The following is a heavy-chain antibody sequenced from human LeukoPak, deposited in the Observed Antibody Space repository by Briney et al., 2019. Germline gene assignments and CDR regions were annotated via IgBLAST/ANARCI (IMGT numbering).Heavy chain of an antibody. CDR2: ISSSSSTI. J-gene: IGHJ5*02. V-gene: IGHV3-48*01. CDR3: ARDLSSGS. D-gene: IGHD2/OR15-2a*01. CDR1: GFTFSSYS. Sequence: GGSLRLSCAASGFTFSSYSMNWVRQAPGKGLEWVSYISSSSSTIYYADSVKGRFTISRDNAKNSLHLQMNSLRAEDTAVYYCARDLSSGSWGQGTLVTVSS.